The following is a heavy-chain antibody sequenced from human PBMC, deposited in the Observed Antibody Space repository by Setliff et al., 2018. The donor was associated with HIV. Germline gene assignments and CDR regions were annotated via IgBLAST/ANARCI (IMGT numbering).Heavy chain of an antibody. Sequence: PGESLKISCKGSGYSFTNYWIGWVRQMPGKGLEWMGIINPGDSDTRYSPSFQGQVTISADRSITTAYLQWSTLKASDTAMYYCARGSSYSYYFDYWGQGTLVTVSS. D-gene: IGHD2-15*01. CDR1: GYSFTNYW. V-gene: IGHV5-51*01. CDR3: ARGSSYSYYFDY. CDR2: INPGDSDT. J-gene: IGHJ4*02.